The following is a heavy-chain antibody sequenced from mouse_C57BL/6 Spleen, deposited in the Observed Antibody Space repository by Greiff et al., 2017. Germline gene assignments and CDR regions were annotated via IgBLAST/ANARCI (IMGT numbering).Heavy chain of an antibody. Sequence: EVQGVESGGGLVQPKGSLKLSCAASGFSFNTYAMNWVRQAPGKGLEWVARIRSKSNNYATYYADSVKDRFTISRDDSESMLYLQMNNLKTEDTAMYYCVRQATVVATNYYAMDYWGQGTSVTVSS. V-gene: IGHV10-1*01. CDR2: IRSKSNNYAT. CDR3: VRQATVVATNYYAMDY. J-gene: IGHJ4*01. D-gene: IGHD1-1*01. CDR1: GFSFNTYA.